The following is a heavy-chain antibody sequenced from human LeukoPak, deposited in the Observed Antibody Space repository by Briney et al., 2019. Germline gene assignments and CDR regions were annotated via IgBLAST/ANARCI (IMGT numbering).Heavy chain of an antibody. Sequence: SGGSLRLSCAASGFTFSSYDMTWVRQAPGRGLEWVSSIRPSGDNTYYADSVKGRFTISRDNAKNSLYLQMNSLRAEDTAVYYCARDPYSGSYGNYYYYFMDVWGKGTTVTISS. CDR1: GFTFSSYD. CDR2: IRPSGDNT. V-gene: IGHV3-21*01. J-gene: IGHJ6*03. D-gene: IGHD1-26*01. CDR3: ARDPYSGSYGNYYYYFMDV.